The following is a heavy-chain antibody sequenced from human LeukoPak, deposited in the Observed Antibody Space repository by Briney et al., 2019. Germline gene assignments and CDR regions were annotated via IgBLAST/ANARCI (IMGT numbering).Heavy chain of an antibody. J-gene: IGHJ4*02. Sequence: GGSLRLSCAASGFTFSSYGMHWVRQAPGKGPEWVAVIWYDGSNKYYADSVKGRFTISRDNSKNTLYLQMNSLRAEDTAVYYCAKDRYYYDSSGLFDYWGQGTLVTVSS. D-gene: IGHD3-22*01. V-gene: IGHV3-33*06. CDR2: IWYDGSNK. CDR3: AKDRYYYDSSGLFDY. CDR1: GFTFSSYG.